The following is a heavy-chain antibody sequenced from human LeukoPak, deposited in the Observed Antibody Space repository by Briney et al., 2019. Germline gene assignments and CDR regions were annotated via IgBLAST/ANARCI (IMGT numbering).Heavy chain of an antibody. V-gene: IGHV3-23*01. J-gene: IGHJ4*02. D-gene: IGHD2-21*02. CDR3: AKDYFACGDNGPGHY. Sequence: PGGSLRLSCAASGFTFSIHSMNWVRQAPGKGLEWVSAISGSGVNTYYEDSLKGRFTISRDNSKNTLYLQMNGLRAEDTAVYYCAKDYFACGDNGPGHYWGQGALVTVSS. CDR2: ISGSGVNT. CDR1: GFTFSIHS.